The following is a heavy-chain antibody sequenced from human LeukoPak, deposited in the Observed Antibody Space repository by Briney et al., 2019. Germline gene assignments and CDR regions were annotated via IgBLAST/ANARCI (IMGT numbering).Heavy chain of an antibody. D-gene: IGHD1-26*01. CDR1: GGTISGTNW. CDR3: SRESGAFCPFGY. J-gene: IGHJ4*02. V-gene: IGHV4/OR15-8*02. CDR2: ISLAGQT. Sequence: SETLSLTCGVSGGTISGTNWRRWVRQPPGQGLEWIGEISLAGQTNYNPSLNGRVTMSLDKSSNQLSLNLTSVTAADTATYYCSRESGAFCPFGYWGQGTLVIVSS.